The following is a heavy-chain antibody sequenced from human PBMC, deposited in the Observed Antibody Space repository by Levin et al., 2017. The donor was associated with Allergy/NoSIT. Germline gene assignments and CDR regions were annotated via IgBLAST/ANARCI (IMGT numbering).Heavy chain of an antibody. V-gene: IGHV3-9*01. D-gene: IGHD5-18*01. Sequence: LSLTCAASGFTFDDYAMHWVRQAPGKGLEWVSGISWNSGSIGYADSVKGRFTISRDNAKNSLYLQMNSLRAEDTALYYCAKDMAMVNDDKYYGMDVWGQGTPVTVSS. CDR3: AKDMAMVNDDKYYGMDV. CDR1: GFTFDDYA. J-gene: IGHJ6*02. CDR2: ISWNSGSI.